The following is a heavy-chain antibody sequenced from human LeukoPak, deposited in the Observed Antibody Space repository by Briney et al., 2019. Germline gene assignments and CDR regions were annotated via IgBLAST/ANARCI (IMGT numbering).Heavy chain of an antibody. V-gene: IGHV3-30-3*01. CDR3: ARVGPEKGMDV. Sequence: GGSLRLSCAAPGFTFSSYAMHWVRQAPGKELEWVAVISYDGSNKYYADSVKGRFTISRDNSKNTLYLQMNSLRAEDTAVYYCARVGPEKGMDVWGQGTTVTVSS. CDR1: GFTFSSYA. J-gene: IGHJ6*02. CDR2: ISYDGSNK.